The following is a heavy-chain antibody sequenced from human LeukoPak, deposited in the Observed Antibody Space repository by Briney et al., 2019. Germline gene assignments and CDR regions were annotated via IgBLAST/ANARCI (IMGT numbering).Heavy chain of an antibody. CDR3: ARVSPGATTYYYYYGMDV. D-gene: IGHD1-26*01. V-gene: IGHV3-21*01. Sequence: PGGSLRLSCAASGFTFSSYAMSWVRQAPGKGLEWVSSISSSSSYIYYADSVKGRFTISRDNAKNSLYLQMNSLRAEDTAVYYCARVSPGATTYYYYYGMDVWGQGTTVTVSS. CDR2: ISSSSSYI. CDR1: GFTFSSYA. J-gene: IGHJ6*02.